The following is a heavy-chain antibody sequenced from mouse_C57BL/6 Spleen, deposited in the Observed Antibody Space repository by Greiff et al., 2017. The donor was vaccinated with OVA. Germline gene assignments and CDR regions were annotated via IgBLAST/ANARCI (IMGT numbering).Heavy chain of an antibody. V-gene: IGHV5-17*01. CDR2: ISSGSSTI. CDR1: GFTFSDYG. Sequence: VQLKESGGGLVKPGGSLKLSCAASGFTFSDYGMHWVRQAPEKGLEWVAYISSGSSTIYYADTVKGRFTISRDNAKNTLFLQMTSLRSEDTAMYYCARFGYHYFDYWGQGTTLTVSS. D-gene: IGHD2-2*01. J-gene: IGHJ2*01. CDR3: ARFGYHYFDY.